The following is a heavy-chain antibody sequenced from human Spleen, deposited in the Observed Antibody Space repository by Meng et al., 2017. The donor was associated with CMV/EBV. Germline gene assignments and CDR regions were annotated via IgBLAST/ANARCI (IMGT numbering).Heavy chain of an antibody. CDR3: ARDRDTEAAGMSMDV. J-gene: IGHJ6*02. V-gene: IGHV3-30*02. Sequence: GGSLRLSCAASGFTFSGYAMHWVRQAPGEGLEWVAFIQYDGIKKYYTDSVEDRFTTSRDNSKNTLFLQMDSLRPEDTALYYCARDRDTEAAGMSMDVWGQGTTVTVSS. CDR2: IQYDGIKK. CDR1: GFTFSGYA. D-gene: IGHD6-13*01.